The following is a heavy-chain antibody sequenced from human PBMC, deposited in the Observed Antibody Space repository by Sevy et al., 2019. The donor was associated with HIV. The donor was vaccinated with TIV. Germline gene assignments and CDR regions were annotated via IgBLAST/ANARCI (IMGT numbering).Heavy chain of an antibody. CDR1: GFTFSSHW. CDR2: INSHGTIT. V-gene: IGHV3-74*01. J-gene: IGHJ6*02. CDR3: ARGQLLQFLEWPSYSLDV. D-gene: IGHD3-3*01. Sequence: GGSLRLSCAASGFTFSSHWMFWVRQAPGKGLMWVSHINSHGTITNYADSVKGRFASSRDNAKNTVYLRMDSLRAEDMSVYYCARGQLLQFLEWPSYSLDVWGQGTTVTVSS.